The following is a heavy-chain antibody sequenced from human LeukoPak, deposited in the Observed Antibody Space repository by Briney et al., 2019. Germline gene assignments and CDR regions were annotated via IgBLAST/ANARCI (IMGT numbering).Heavy chain of an antibody. CDR1: GGSISSSSYY. CDR3: ARAATYYYDSSGYYRSWYFDL. D-gene: IGHD3-22*01. Sequence: PSETLSLTCTVSGGSISSSSYYWGWIRQPPGKGLEWIGSIYYSGSTYYNPSLKSRVTISVDTSKNQFSLKLSSVTAADTAVYYCARAATYYYDSSGYYRSWYFDLWGRGTLVTVSS. J-gene: IGHJ2*01. V-gene: IGHV4-39*07. CDR2: IYYSGST.